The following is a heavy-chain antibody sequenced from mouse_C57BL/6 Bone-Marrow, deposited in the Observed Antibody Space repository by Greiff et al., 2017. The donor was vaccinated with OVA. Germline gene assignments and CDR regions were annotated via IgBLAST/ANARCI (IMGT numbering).Heavy chain of an antibody. CDR3: TSMITTYYFDY. J-gene: IGHJ2*01. CDR2: IYPGNSDT. Sequence: VQLQQSGTVLARPGASVKMSCKTSGYTFTSYWMHWVKQRPGQGLEWIGAIYPGNSDTSYNQKFKGKAKLTAVTSASTAYMELSILTNEDSAVYYGTSMITTYYFDYWGQGTTLTVSS. V-gene: IGHV1-5*01. D-gene: IGHD2-4*01. CDR1: GYTFTSYW.